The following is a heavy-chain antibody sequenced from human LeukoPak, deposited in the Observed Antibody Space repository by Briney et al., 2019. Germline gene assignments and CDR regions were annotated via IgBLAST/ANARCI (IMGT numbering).Heavy chain of an antibody. Sequence: SVKVSCKASGGTFSSYAISWVRQAPGQGLEWMGGIIPIFGTANYAQKFQGRVTITADESTSTAYMELSSLKTEDTAVYYCTTELGSILPAAGYYAFDIWGQGTMVTVSS. V-gene: IGHV1-69*13. CDR2: IIPIFGTA. D-gene: IGHD2-2*01. J-gene: IGHJ3*02. CDR1: GGTFSSYA. CDR3: TTELGSILPAAGYYAFDI.